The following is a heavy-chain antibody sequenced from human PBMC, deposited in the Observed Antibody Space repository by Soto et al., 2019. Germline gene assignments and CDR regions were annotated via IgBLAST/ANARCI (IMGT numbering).Heavy chain of an antibody. CDR3: ASRGPGTGFDD. J-gene: IGHJ4*02. V-gene: IGHV3-23*01. D-gene: IGHD6-13*01. CDR2: ISGSGGST. CDR1: GFTFSSYA. Sequence: EVQLLESGGGLVQPGGSLRLSCAASGFTFSSYAMNWVRQAPGKGLEWVSVISGSGGSTYYADSVKGRFNISRDKSKNTLYLQMTSLRAADTAVYYCASRGPGTGFDDWGQGTLVTVSS.